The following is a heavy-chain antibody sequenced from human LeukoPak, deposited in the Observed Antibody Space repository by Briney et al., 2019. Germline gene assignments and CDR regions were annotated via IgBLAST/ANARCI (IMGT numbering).Heavy chain of an antibody. V-gene: IGHV4-30-4*01. CDR2: TYYSGST. Sequence: SQTLSLTCTVSGGSISSGDYYWSWIRRPPGKGLEWIGYTYYSGSTYYNPSLKSRATISVDTSKNQFSLKLTSVTAADTAVYYCARPYYYDSRIDPWGQGTLVTVSS. J-gene: IGHJ5*02. CDR3: ARPYYYDSRIDP. CDR1: GGSISSGDYY. D-gene: IGHD3-22*01.